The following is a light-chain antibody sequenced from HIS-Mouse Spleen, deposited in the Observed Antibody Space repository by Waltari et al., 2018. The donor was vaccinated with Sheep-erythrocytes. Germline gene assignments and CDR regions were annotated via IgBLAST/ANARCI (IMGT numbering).Light chain of an antibody. CDR1: QSVSSY. J-gene: IGKJ2*01. CDR3: QQRSNWYT. CDR2: DAS. V-gene: IGKV3-11*01. Sequence: EIVLTQSPATLSLSPGERATPSCRASQSVSSYLAWYQQKPGQAPRLLIYDASNRATGIPARFSGSGSGTDFTLTISGLEPEDFAVYYCQQRSNWYTFGQGTKLEIK.